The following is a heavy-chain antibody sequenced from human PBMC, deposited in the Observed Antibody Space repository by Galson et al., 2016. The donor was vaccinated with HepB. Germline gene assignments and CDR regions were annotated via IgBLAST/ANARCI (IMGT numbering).Heavy chain of an antibody. J-gene: IGHJ1*01. V-gene: IGHV5-10-1*01. CDR1: GYSFTSYW. CDR2: IDPSDSYI. CDR3: STQTTYCSTTSCYRF. D-gene: IGHD2-2*01. Sequence: QSGADVKKPGESLTISCKGSGYSFTSYWISWVRHMPGKGLEWMGRIDPSDSYINYSPSFQGHITFSADKSSSTAYLQWTSLKASDTAMYYCSTQTTYCSTTSCYRFWGQGTPVTVSS.